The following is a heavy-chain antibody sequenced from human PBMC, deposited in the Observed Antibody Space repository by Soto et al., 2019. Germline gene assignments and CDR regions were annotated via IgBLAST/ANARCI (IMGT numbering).Heavy chain of an antibody. CDR3: ARYYYGSGTDAFDI. CDR1: GYSISSSNW. V-gene: IGHV4-4*02. Sequence: SETLSLTCAVSGYSISSSNWWSWVRQPPGKGLEWIGEIFHSGSTKYNPSLKSRVTISVDKSKDQFSLNLSSVTAADTAVYYCARYYYGSGTDAFDIWGKGKMVTVSS. D-gene: IGHD3-10*01. J-gene: IGHJ3*02. CDR2: IFHSGST.